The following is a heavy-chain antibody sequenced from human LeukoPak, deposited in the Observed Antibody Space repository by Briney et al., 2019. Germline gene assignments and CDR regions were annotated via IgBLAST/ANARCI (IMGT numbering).Heavy chain of an antibody. J-gene: IGHJ4*02. Sequence: DSVKGRFTISRDDAKNSLYLQMNSLRAEDTAVYYCARGSSSWYYFDYWGQGTLVTVSS. CDR3: ARGSSSWYYFDY. V-gene: IGHV3-7*01. D-gene: IGHD6-13*01.